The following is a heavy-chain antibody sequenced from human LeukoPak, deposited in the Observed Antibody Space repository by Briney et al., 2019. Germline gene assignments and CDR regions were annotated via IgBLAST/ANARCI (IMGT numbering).Heavy chain of an antibody. CDR3: ARVPKLYQYYFDY. Sequence: ASVKVSCKASGGTFSSYAIRWVRQAPGQGLEWMGWISAYNGNTNYAQKLQGRVTMTTDTSTSTAYMELRSLISDDTAVYYCARVPKLYQYYFDYWGQGTLVTVSS. J-gene: IGHJ4*02. CDR2: ISAYNGNT. CDR1: GGTFSSYA. V-gene: IGHV1-18*01.